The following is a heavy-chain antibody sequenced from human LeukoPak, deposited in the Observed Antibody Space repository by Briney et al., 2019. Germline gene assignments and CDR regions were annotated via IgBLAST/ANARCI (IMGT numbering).Heavy chain of an antibody. CDR3: VRDGGGGGDFDY. V-gene: IGHV3-7*01. Sequence: GGSLRLSCAASGFTFSSYWMPWVRQAPGKGLQWVANIKPDGSEKYYVDSVKGRFTISRDNAKNSLYLQMNSLRAEDTAVYYCVRDGGGGGDFDYWGQGTLVAVSS. J-gene: IGHJ4*02. CDR1: GFTFSSYW. D-gene: IGHD3-16*01. CDR2: IKPDGSEK.